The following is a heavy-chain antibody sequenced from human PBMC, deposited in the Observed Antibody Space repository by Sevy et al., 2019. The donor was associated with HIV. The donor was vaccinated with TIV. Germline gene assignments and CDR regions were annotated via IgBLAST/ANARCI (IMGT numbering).Heavy chain of an antibody. CDR1: GFTFSSYG. D-gene: IGHD3-10*01. CDR3: AKDLQKYYYGSGSRADY. Sequence: GGSLRLSCAASGFTFSSYGMHWVRQAPGKGLEWVAVISYDGSNKYYADSVKGRFTISRDNSKNTLYLQMNSLRAEDTAVYYCAKDLQKYYYGSGSRADYWGQRTLVTVSS. V-gene: IGHV3-30*18. CDR2: ISYDGSNK. J-gene: IGHJ4*02.